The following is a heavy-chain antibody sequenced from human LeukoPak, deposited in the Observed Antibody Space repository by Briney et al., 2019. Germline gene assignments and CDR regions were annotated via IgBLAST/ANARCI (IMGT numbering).Heavy chain of an antibody. CDR1: GGSVSSGSYY. Sequence: PSETLSLTCTVSGGSVSSGSYYWSWIRQPPGKGLEWIGYIYYSGSTNYNPSLKSRVTISVDTSKNQFSLKLSSVTAADTAVYCCATARYHYDILTGPFDIWGQGTMVTVSS. D-gene: IGHD3-9*01. CDR3: ATARYHYDILTGPFDI. CDR2: IYYSGST. J-gene: IGHJ3*02. V-gene: IGHV4-61*01.